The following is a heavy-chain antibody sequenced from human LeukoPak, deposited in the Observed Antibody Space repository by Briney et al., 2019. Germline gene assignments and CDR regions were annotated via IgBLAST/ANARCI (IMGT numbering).Heavy chain of an antibody. CDR2: IWYDGSNK. CDR3: ARSYSRSYLFDY. Sequence: TGGSLRLSCAASGFTFSSYGMHWVRQAPGKGLEWVAVIWYDGSNKYYADSVKGRFTISRDNSKNTLYLQVNSLRAEDTAVYYCARSYSRSYLFDYWGQGTLVTVSS. CDR1: GFTFSSYG. V-gene: IGHV3-33*01. D-gene: IGHD1-26*01. J-gene: IGHJ4*02.